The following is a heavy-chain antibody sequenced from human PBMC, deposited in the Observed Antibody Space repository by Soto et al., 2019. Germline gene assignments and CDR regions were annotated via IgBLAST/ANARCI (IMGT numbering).Heavy chain of an antibody. CDR2: ISYNGGSI. J-gene: IGHJ3*02. Sequence: GGSLRLSCAASGFTFSSYAMHWVRQAPGKGLEWVSHISYNGGSIGYADSVKGRFTISRDNAKNSLYLQMNSLRAEDTALYYCAKDSYYGSGIDAFDIWGQGTMVTVSS. CDR1: GFTFSSYA. D-gene: IGHD3-10*01. V-gene: IGHV3-9*01. CDR3: AKDSYYGSGIDAFDI.